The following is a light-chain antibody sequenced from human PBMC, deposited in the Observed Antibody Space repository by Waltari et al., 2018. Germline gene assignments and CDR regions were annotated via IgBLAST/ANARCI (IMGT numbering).Light chain of an antibody. J-gene: IGLJ2*01. CDR2: DVT. V-gene: IGLV2-14*03. Sequence: QSALTQPAPVSGSPGQSLTLPCSGPSRDVGACNHAPCYQQHPGTPPKPLIYDVTKRPSGVSGRFSGSKSGNTASLTISGLQPEDEADYFCSSYTPTSILVFGGGTKLTV. CDR1: SRDVGACNH. CDR3: SSYTPTSILV.